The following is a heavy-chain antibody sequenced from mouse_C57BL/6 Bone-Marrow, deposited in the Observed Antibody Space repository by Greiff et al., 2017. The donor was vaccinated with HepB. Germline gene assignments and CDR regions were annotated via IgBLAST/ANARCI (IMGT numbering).Heavy chain of an antibody. CDR3: ARGDWDFGY. CDR2: INPNNGGT. Sequence: EVMLVESGPELVKPGASVKISCKASGYTFTDYYMNWVKQSHGKSLEWIGDINPNNGGTSYNQKFKGKATLTVDKSSSTAYMELRSLTSEDSAVYYCARGDWDFGYWGQGTTLTVSS. CDR1: GYTFTDYY. D-gene: IGHD4-1*01. V-gene: IGHV1-26*01. J-gene: IGHJ2*01.